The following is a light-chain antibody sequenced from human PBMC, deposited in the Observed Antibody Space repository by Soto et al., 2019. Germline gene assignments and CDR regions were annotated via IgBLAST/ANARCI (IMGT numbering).Light chain of an antibody. V-gene: IGKV3-15*01. CDR1: QSISDN. CDR3: QQYTIWPIT. J-gene: IGKJ5*01. CDR2: RAS. Sequence: EVLMTQSPDTLYVSPGERVTLSCRASQSISDNLAWYQQKPGQGPRLLVYRASTRTLGIPARFSGSESGTEFTLTLSSLQSEDFAVYYCQQYTIWPITFGQGTRLEIK.